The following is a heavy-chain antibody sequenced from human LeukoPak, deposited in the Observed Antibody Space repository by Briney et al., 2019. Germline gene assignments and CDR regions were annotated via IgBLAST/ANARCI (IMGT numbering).Heavy chain of an antibody. CDR2: INPSGGST. V-gene: IGHV1-46*01. Sequence: ASVKVSCKASGYTFTDYYMHWVRQAPGQGLEWMGIINPSGGSTSYAQKFQGRVTMTRDTSTSTVYMELSSLRSEDTAVYYCARDCCGYYGSGSPPTDYWGQGTLVTVSS. CDR1: GYTFTDYY. D-gene: IGHD3-10*01. CDR3: ARDCCGYYGSGSPPTDY. J-gene: IGHJ4*02.